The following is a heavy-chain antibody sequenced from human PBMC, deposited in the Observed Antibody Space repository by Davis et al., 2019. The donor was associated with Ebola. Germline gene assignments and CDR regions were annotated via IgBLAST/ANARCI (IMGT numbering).Heavy chain of an antibody. Sequence: SVKVSCKASGDTFSSYAISWVRQAPGQGLEWMGRIIPILGIANYAQKFQGRVTITADKSTSTAYMELSSLRSEDTAVYYCARDLGMATIMFDYWGQGTLVTVSS. CDR2: IIPILGIA. J-gene: IGHJ4*02. D-gene: IGHD5-24*01. CDR1: GDTFSSYA. CDR3: ARDLGMATIMFDY. V-gene: IGHV1-69*04.